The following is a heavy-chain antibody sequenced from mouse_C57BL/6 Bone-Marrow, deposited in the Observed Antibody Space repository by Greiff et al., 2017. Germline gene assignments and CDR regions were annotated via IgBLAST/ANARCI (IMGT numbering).Heavy chain of an antibody. CDR3: ASNYVNAMDY. CDR1: GFTFSSYT. V-gene: IGHV5-9*01. CDR2: ISGGGGNT. Sequence: EVMLVESGGGLVKPGGSLKLSCAASGFTFSSYTMSWVRQTPEKRLEWVATISGGGGNTYYPDSVTGRFTISRDNAKNTLYLQMSSLRSEDTALYYCASNYVNAMDYWGQGTSVTVSS. D-gene: IGHD2-1*01. J-gene: IGHJ4*01.